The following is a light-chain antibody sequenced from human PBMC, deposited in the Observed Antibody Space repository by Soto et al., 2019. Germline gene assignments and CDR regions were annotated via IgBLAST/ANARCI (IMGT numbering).Light chain of an antibody. Sequence: EIVMTQSPATLSLSPWEVATVSCRASQSVSSDLAWYQQKPGQAPRLLIYGASTRATGIPARFSGSGSGTDFTLTISRLEPEDFAVYFCQQYGSSPSTFGQGTKVDIK. CDR2: GAS. CDR1: QSVSSD. CDR3: QQYGSSPST. J-gene: IGKJ1*01. V-gene: IGKV3-20*01.